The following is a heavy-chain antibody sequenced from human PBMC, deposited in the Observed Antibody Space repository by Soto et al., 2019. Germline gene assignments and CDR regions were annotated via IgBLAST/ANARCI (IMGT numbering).Heavy chain of an antibody. CDR2: IYYSGST. D-gene: IGHD3-9*01. CDR1: GDSITSSPYY. V-gene: IGHV4-39*01. J-gene: IGHJ5*01. CDR3: ATGRGGPERLVKVWFDS. Sequence: QLQLQESGPGLVKPSETLSLTCTVSGDSITSSPYYWAWIRQPPGKGLEWIATIYYSGSTYYNPSLTSRAPLAADTPKNQFSLRLTAVTAADTAVYYCATGRGGPERLVKVWFDSGGQGTLATVSS.